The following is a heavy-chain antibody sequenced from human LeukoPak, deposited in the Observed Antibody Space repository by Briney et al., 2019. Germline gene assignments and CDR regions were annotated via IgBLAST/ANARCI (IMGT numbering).Heavy chain of an antibody. CDR2: IRYDAINK. Sequence: GGSLRLSCAVSGFSFNTYGMHWVRQAPGKGLEWVAFIRYDAINKYYADSVKGRFTISRDNAKNTLNLQMNSLRAEDTAVYYCARDLGQYYDTSDNWFDPWGQGTLVTVSS. CDR1: GFSFNTYG. D-gene: IGHD3-22*01. V-gene: IGHV3-30*02. CDR3: ARDLGQYYDTSDNWFDP. J-gene: IGHJ5*02.